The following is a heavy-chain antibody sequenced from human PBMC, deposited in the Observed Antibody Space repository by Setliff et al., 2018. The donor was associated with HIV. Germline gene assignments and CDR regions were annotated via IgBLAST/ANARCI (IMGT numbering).Heavy chain of an antibody. Sequence: GASVKVSCKASGYSFTNYYIHWVRQAPGQGLEWMGVINPSSGDTLYAQNFQGRVTVTMDTSTSTVYMGLSSLRSEDTAVYFCARDRSSGWSFYYGMDVWGQGTTVTVSS. D-gene: IGHD6-19*01. CDR2: INPSSGDT. V-gene: IGHV1-46*01. CDR1: GYSFTNYY. CDR3: ARDRSSGWSFYYGMDV. J-gene: IGHJ6*02.